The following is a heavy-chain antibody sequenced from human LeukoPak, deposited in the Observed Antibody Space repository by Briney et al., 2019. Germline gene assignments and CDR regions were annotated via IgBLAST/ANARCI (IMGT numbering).Heavy chain of an antibody. V-gene: IGHV3-30*02. CDR2: IRYDGTNK. J-gene: IGHJ4*02. CDR3: AKVGSGWYGVDY. CDR1: GIIFSSYG. D-gene: IGHD6-19*01. Sequence: GGSLRLSCAVSGIIFSSYGIHWVRQAPGKRLEWVAFIRYDGTNKYYADSAKGRLTISRDNSRNTLYLQMNSLRAEDTAVYYCAKVGSGWYGVDYWGQGTLVTVSS.